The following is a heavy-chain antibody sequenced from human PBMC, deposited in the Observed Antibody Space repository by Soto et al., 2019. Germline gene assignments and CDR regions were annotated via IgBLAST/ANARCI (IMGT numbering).Heavy chain of an antibody. CDR2: INSDGSST. CDR1: GFTFSSYW. CDR3: VREGSGSYYNSNLFFDY. D-gene: IGHD3-10*01. V-gene: IGHV3-74*01. Sequence: GSLRLSCAASGFTFSSYWMHWVRQAPGKGLVWVSRINSDGSSTSYADSVKGRFTISRDNAKNTLYLQMNSLRAEDTAVYYCVREGSGSYYNSNLFFDYWGQGTLVTVSS. J-gene: IGHJ4*02.